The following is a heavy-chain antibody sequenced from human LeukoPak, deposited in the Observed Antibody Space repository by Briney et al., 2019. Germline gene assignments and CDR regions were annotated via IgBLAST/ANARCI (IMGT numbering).Heavy chain of an antibody. Sequence: AASVTVSCKASGGTFISYAISWVRQAPGQGLEWMGGIIPIFGTANYAQKFQGRVTITTDESTSTAYMELSSLRSEDTAVYYCASADGLAAAGNWFDPWGQGTLVTVSS. J-gene: IGHJ5*02. CDR2: IIPIFGTA. D-gene: IGHD6-13*01. CDR3: ASADGLAAAGNWFDP. V-gene: IGHV1-69*05. CDR1: GGTFISYA.